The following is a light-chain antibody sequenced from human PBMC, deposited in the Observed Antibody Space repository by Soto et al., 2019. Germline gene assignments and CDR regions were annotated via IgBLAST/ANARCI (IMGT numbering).Light chain of an antibody. CDR3: AAWDDSLNGYV. CDR2: SNN. CDR1: SSNIGSST. Sequence: QSVLTQPPSASGTPGQRVTISCSGSSSNIGSSTVNWYQQLPGTAPKLLIYSNNQRPSGVPDRFSGSKSGTSASLAISGLQSEDEADYYCAAWDDSLNGYVIGTVTKLTV. V-gene: IGLV1-44*01. J-gene: IGLJ1*01.